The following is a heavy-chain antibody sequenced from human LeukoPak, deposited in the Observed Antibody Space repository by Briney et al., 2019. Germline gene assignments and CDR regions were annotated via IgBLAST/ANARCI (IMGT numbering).Heavy chain of an antibody. CDR1: GFTFSSYG. Sequence: GGSLRLSCAASGFTFSSYGMHWVRQAPGKGLEWVAFIRYDGSNKYYADSVKGRFTISRDNSKNTLYLQMNSLRAEDTAVYYCAKDLWYYYDSSGYLLDYWGQGTLVTVSS. CDR2: IRYDGSNK. J-gene: IGHJ4*02. V-gene: IGHV3-30*02. CDR3: AKDLWYYYDSSGYLLDY. D-gene: IGHD3-22*01.